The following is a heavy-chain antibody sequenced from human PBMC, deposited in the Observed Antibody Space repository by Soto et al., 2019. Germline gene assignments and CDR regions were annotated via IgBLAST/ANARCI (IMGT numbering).Heavy chain of an antibody. V-gene: IGHV3-33*01. CDR2: IWFDGSNK. Sequence: GSLRLSCAASGFSFDTYVIHWVRQAPGKGLEWVALIWFDGSNKYYADSVRGRFTISRDNSKNMLFLQMNSLTADDTAVYYCARDNNAYSPLASDYYYGVDVWGQGTAVTVSS. CDR3: ARDNNAYSPLASDYYYGVDV. D-gene: IGHD6-13*01. J-gene: IGHJ6*02. CDR1: GFSFDTYV.